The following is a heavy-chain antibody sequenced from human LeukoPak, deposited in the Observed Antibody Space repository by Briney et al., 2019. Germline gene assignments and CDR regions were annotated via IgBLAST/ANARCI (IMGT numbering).Heavy chain of an antibody. J-gene: IGHJ6*02. CDR1: GFTFSSYS. Sequence: GGSLRLSCAASGFTFSSYSMNWVRQAPGKGLEWVSSISSISSYIYSPDSVKGRFTISRDNAKNSLYLQMNSLRAEDTAVYYCAGTDALYYYGMDVWGQGTTVTVSS. CDR2: ISSISSYI. CDR3: AGTDALYYYGMDV. V-gene: IGHV3-21*01.